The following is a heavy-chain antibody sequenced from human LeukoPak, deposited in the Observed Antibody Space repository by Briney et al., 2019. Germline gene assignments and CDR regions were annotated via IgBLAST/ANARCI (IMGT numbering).Heavy chain of an antibody. Sequence: SETLSLTCTVSGGSISSYYWSWIRQPPGKGLEWIGYIYYSGSTNYNPSLKSRATISVDTSKNQFSLKLSSVTAADTAVYYCARGALTRDIVVVPVLFDYWGQGTLVTVSS. CDR1: GGSISSYY. CDR3: ARGALTRDIVVVPVLFDY. J-gene: IGHJ4*02. CDR2: IYYSGST. V-gene: IGHV4-59*01. D-gene: IGHD2-2*01.